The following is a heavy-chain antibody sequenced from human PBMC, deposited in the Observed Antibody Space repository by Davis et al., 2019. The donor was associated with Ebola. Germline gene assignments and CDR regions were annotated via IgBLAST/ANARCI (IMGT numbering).Heavy chain of an antibody. D-gene: IGHD3-16*01. V-gene: IGHV3-64*04. CDR3: ATDPYGGNPQSADY. J-gene: IGHJ4*02. CDR2: ISSNGGST. Sequence: GESLKISCAASGFTFSSYAMHWVRQAPGKGLEYVSAISSNGGSTYYADSVKGRFTISRDNSKNTLYLQMNSLRADDTAIYYCATDPYGGNPQSADYWGQGSLVTVSS. CDR1: GFTFSSYA.